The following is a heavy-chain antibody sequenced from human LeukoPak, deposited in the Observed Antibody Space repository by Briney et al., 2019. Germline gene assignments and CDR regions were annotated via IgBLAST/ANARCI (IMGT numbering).Heavy chain of an antibody. Sequence: PGGPLRLSCAASGFAFSSYTMNWVRQAPGKGLEWVSSITSGSSDISYADSVKGRFIISRDNAKNSLYLQMNSLRAEDTAPYYCARDSAAAGFDPWGQGTLVTVSS. D-gene: IGHD6-13*01. V-gene: IGHV3-21*01. CDR3: ARDSAAAGFDP. CDR2: ITSGSSDI. J-gene: IGHJ5*02. CDR1: GFAFSSYT.